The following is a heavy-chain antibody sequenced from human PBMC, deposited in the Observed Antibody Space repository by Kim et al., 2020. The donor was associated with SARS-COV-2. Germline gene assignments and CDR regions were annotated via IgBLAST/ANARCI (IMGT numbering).Heavy chain of an antibody. CDR2: ISSSSSYI. CDR3: ARGDVLRFLGGMDV. D-gene: IGHD3-3*01. CDR1: GFTFSSYS. Sequence: GGSLRLSCAASGFTFSSYSMNWVRQAPGKGLEWVSSISSSSSYIYYADSVKGRFTISRDNAKNSLYLQMNSLRAEDTAVYYCARGDVLRFLGGMDVWGQGTTVTVSS. J-gene: IGHJ6*02. V-gene: IGHV3-21*01.